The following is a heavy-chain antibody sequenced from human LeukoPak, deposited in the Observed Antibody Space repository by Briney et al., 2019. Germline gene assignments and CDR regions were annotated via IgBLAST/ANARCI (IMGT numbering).Heavy chain of an antibody. CDR1: GYTFTGYY. CDR3: ARVNYDYVWGSYRTYAFDI. V-gene: IGHV1-2*02. Sequence: GASVKVSCKASGYTFTGYYMHWVRQAPGQGLEWMGWINPNSGGTNYAQKFQGRVTMTRDTSISTAYMELSRLRSDDTAVYYCARVNYDYVWGSYRTYAFDIWGQGTMVTVSS. J-gene: IGHJ3*02. CDR2: INPNSGGT. D-gene: IGHD3-16*02.